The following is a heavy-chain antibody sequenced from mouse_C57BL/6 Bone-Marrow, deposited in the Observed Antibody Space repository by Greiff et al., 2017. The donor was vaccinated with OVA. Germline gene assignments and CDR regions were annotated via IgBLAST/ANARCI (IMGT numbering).Heavy chain of an antibody. V-gene: IGHV14-1*01. J-gene: IGHJ4*01. CDR3: TTDYGSSDAMDY. D-gene: IGHD1-1*01. Sequence: DVKLQESGAELVRPGASVKLSCTASGFNIKDYYMHWVKQRPEQGLEWIGRIDPEDGDTEYAPKFQGKATMTADTSSNTAYLQLSSLTSEDTAVYYCTTDYGSSDAMDYWGQGTSVTVSS. CDR2: IDPEDGDT. CDR1: GFNIKDYY.